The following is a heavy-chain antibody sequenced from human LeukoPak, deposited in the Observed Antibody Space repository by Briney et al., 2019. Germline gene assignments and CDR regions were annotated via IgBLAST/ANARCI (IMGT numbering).Heavy chain of an antibody. Sequence: PGGSLRLSCAASGFTFSSYWMHWVRQAPGKGLVWVSRIDSDGSSTTYADSVKGRFTISRDNAKNSLYLQMNSLRAEDTAVYYCARTVGAPSFFDYWGQGTLVTVSS. CDR1: GFTFSSYW. V-gene: IGHV3-74*01. D-gene: IGHD1-26*01. J-gene: IGHJ4*02. CDR2: IDSDGSST. CDR3: ARTVGAPSFFDY.